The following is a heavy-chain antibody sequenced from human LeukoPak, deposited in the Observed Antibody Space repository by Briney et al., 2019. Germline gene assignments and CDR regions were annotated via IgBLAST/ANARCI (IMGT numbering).Heavy chain of an antibody. CDR1: GGTFSDYG. Sequence: ASVKVSCKASGGTFSDYGISWVRQAPGQGLEWMGWISAYNGNTNYAQKLQGRVTMTTDTSTSTAYMELRSLRSDDTAVYYCARDEGLERPNWFDPWGQGTLVTVSS. V-gene: IGHV1-18*01. CDR3: ARDEGLERPNWFDP. D-gene: IGHD1-1*01. J-gene: IGHJ5*02. CDR2: ISAYNGNT.